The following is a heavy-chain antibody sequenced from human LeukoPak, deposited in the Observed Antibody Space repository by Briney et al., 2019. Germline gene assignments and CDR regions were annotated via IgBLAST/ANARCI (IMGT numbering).Heavy chain of an antibody. CDR3: AIPSYCSGGSCYPPDWFDP. J-gene: IGHJ5*02. V-gene: IGHV1-69*13. D-gene: IGHD2-15*01. CDR2: IIPIFGTA. CDR1: GGTFSSYA. Sequence: SVKVSCKASGGTFSSYAISWARQAPGQGLEWMGGIIPIFGTANYAQKFQGRVTITADESTSTAYMELSSLRSEDTAVYYCAIPSYCSGGSCYPPDWFDPWGQGTLVTVSS.